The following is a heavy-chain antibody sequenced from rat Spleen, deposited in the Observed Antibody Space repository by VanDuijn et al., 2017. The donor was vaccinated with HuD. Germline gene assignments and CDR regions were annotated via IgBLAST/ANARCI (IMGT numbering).Heavy chain of an antibody. CDR3: AEIVQDY. CDR1: GFTFSDYY. Sequence: EVQLVESDGGLVQPGRSLKLSCAASGFTFSDYYMAWVRQAPTKGLEWVATISYDGSSTYYRDSVKGRFTISRDNAKSTLYLQMDSLRSEDTATYYCAEIVQDYWGQGVMVTVSS. J-gene: IGHJ2*01. CDR2: ISYDGSST. V-gene: IGHV5-29*01. D-gene: IGHD1-11*01.